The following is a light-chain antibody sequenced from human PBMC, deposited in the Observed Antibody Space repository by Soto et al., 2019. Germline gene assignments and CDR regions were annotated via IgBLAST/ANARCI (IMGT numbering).Light chain of an antibody. V-gene: IGKV1-5*03. J-gene: IGKJ1*01. CDR3: QHYNSYSEA. CDR2: KAS. Sequence: DIQMTQSPSTLSGSVGDRVTITCRASQTISSWLAGYQQKPGKAPKLLIYKASTLKSGVPSRFSGSGSGTEFTLTISSLQPDDFATYYGQHYNSYSEAFGQGTKVELK. CDR1: QTISSW.